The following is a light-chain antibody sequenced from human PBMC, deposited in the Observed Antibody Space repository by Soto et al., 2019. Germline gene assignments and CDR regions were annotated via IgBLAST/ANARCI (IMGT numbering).Light chain of an antibody. J-gene: IGLJ3*02. CDR2: YDS. CDR3: QVWDTSRDHQV. Sequence: SYELTQPPSVSVALGKTARITCGGDNIGSESVDWYQQRAGQAPVLVIYYDSDRPSGIPERFSGSNSGNTATLTISRVEAGDEADYYCQVWDTSRDHQVFGGGTKLTVL. CDR1: NIGSES. V-gene: IGLV3-21*04.